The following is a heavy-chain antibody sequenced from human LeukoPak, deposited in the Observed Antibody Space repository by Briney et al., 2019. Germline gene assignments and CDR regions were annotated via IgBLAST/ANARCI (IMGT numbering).Heavy chain of an antibody. D-gene: IGHD6-19*01. CDR3: AKVTWGSGLNDY. Sequence: GSLRLSCAASGFTFSSYAMSWVRQAPGKGLEWVSAISGSGDGTFYADFVKGRFTISRDNANSTLYLQMDSLTAEDTAVYYCAKVTWGSGLNDYWGQGTLVTVPS. V-gene: IGHV3-23*01. J-gene: IGHJ4*02. CDR1: GFTFSSYA. CDR2: ISGSGDGT.